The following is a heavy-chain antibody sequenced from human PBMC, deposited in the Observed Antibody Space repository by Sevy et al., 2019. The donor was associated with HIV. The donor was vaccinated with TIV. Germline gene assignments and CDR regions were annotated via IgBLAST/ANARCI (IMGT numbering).Heavy chain of an antibody. CDR1: GFTFSSYA. J-gene: IGHJ4*02. D-gene: IGHD6-13*01. CDR3: AKSRAAGTTFDY. Sequence: GGSLRLSCAASGFTFSSYAMSWVRQAPGKGLEWVSAISGSAGSTYYADSVKGRFTISRDNSKNTLYLQMNSLRAEDTAVYYCAKSRAAGTTFDYWGQGTLVTVSS. V-gene: IGHV3-23*01. CDR2: ISGSAGST.